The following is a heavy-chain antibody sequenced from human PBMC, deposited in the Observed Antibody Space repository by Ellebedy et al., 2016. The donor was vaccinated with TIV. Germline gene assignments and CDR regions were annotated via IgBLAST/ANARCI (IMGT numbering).Heavy chain of an antibody. V-gene: IGHV3-48*02. J-gene: IGHJ4*01. Sequence: GESLKISCEASGFNFRIYGMNWVRQAPGKGLEWISYISSNSGSATFYAESVEGRFTIFRDNGKNSVYLQLNGLRNEDTAVYYCVRDLYNLSNFYFDLWGQGTLVTVSS. D-gene: IGHD1-14*01. CDR1: GFNFRIYG. CDR2: ISSNSGSAT. CDR3: VRDLYNLSNFYFDL.